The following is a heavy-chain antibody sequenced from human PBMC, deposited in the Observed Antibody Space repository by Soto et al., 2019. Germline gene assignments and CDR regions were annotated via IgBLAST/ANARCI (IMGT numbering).Heavy chain of an antibody. CDR3: AMTYDIPWGFDY. CDR1: GFTFSSYG. D-gene: IGHD3-9*01. CDR2: IWYDGSNK. Sequence: GGSLRLSCAASGFTFSSYGMHWVRQAPGKGLEWVAVIWYDGSNKYYADSVKGRFTISRDNSKNSLYLQMNSLRDEDTAVYYCAMTYDIPWGFDYWGQGTLVTVSS. V-gene: IGHV3-33*01. J-gene: IGHJ4*02.